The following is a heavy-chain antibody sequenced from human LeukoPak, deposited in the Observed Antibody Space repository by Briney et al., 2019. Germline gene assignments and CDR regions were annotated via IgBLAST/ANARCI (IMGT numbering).Heavy chain of an antibody. J-gene: IGHJ6*02. D-gene: IGHD6-19*01. CDR2: IYHTGSPT. CDR3: ARGLVVAGTHYYYYYAMDV. Sequence: SETLSLTCTVSGGSISTHYWGWIRQPPGKGLEWIGYIYHTGSPTNYNPPLKSRVTISVDTSKNQFSLKLSSVTAADTAIYYCARGLVVAGTHYYYYYAMDVWGQGTTVTVSS. V-gene: IGHV4-59*11. CDR1: GGSISTHY.